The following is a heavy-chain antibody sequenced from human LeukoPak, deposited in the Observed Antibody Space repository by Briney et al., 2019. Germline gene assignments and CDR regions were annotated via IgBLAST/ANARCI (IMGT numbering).Heavy chain of an antibody. J-gene: IGHJ4*02. CDR2: IYPDGST. D-gene: IGHD3-22*01. CDR1: GGPISSGGYS. Sequence: PSETLSLTCAVSGGPISSGGYSWNWIRRPPGKGLEWIGYIYPDGSTYYNPSLTSRVTMSVDRSKNQFSLKLSSVTAADTAVYFCARGTYDSSRYYYFDYWGQGTLVTVSS. V-gene: IGHV4-30-2*01. CDR3: ARGTYDSSRYYYFDY.